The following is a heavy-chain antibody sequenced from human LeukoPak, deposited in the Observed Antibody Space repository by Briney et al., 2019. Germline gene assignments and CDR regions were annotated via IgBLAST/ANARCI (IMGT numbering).Heavy chain of an antibody. CDR1: GGSISNYY. Sequence: PSETLSLTCTVSGGSISNYYWSWIRQPAGKGLEWIGRIYTSGSTNYNPSLKSRVTMSVDTSKNQFSLKQSSVTAADTVVYYCARNRGDYDIFTGYDFGFVDYYYGMGGWGQGTTVTVSS. D-gene: IGHD3-9*01. V-gene: IGHV4-4*07. J-gene: IGHJ6*02. CDR2: IYTSGST. CDR3: ARNRGDYDIFTGYDFGFVDYYYGMGG.